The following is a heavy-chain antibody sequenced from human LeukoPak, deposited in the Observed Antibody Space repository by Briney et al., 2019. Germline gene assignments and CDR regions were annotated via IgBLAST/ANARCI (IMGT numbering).Heavy chain of an antibody. CDR2: VYPINSET. Sequence: GESLKISCKGSGYIFTNYWIAWVGQMPGKGREGMGIVYPINSETRYSPSFQGQVTISANKSSRTGYLQWSSLKASDTAMYYCARHRYSGSDTQGFDYWGQGTLVTVSS. J-gene: IGHJ4*02. CDR3: ARHRYSGSDTQGFDY. V-gene: IGHV5-51*01. CDR1: GYIFTNYW. D-gene: IGHD5-12*01.